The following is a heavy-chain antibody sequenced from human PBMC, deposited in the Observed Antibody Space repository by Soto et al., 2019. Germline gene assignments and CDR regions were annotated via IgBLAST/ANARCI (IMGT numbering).Heavy chain of an antibody. V-gene: IGHV3-9*01. D-gene: IGHD2-2*01. CDR3: AKEGAVPAAPFYY. CDR2: ISWNSGSI. CDR1: GFTFDDYA. Sequence: EVQLVESGGGLVQPGRSLRLSCAASGFTFDDYAMHWVRHAPGKGLEWVSGISWNSGSIGYADSVKSRFTISRDNAKTSLYLQMNSLRAEDTALYYCAKEGAVPAAPFYYWGQGTLVTVSS. J-gene: IGHJ4*02.